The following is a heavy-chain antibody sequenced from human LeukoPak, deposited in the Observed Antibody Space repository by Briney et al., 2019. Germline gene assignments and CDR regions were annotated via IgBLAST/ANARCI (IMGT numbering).Heavy chain of an antibody. Sequence: PSETLSLTCTVSGGSISKNYWNWIRQPPGKGLEYIGYIYYDGTTNYNPSLKSRVTISVDTSKNQSSLKLTSMTAADTAVYYCARETPTTVTLDYWGQGTPVTVSS. CDR1: GGSISKNY. D-gene: IGHD4-17*01. J-gene: IGHJ4*02. V-gene: IGHV4-59*01. CDR3: ARETPTTVTLDY. CDR2: IYYDGTT.